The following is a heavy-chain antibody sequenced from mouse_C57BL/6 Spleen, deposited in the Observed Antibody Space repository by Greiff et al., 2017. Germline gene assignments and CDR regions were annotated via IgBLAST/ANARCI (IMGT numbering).Heavy chain of an antibody. D-gene: IGHD1-1*01. V-gene: IGHV1-26*01. Sequence: EVQLQQSGPELVKPGASVKISCKASGYTFTDYYMNWVKQSHGKSLEWIGDINPNNGGTSYNQKFKGKATLTVDKSSSTAYMELRSLTSEDSAVYYCARPKSTVVVHYYAMDYWGQGTSVTVSS. CDR1: GYTFTDYY. CDR3: ARPKSTVVVHYYAMDY. CDR2: INPNNGGT. J-gene: IGHJ4*01.